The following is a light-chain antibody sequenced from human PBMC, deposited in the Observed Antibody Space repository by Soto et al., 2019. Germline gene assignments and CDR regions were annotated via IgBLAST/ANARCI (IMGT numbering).Light chain of an antibody. CDR2: DNN. Sequence: QSVLTQPPSVSAAPGQKVTISCSGSSSNIGNNYVSWYQQLPGTAPKLLTYDNNKRPSGIPDRFSDSRSGTSATLDITGLQTGDEADYYCGTWDDSLRAGVFGGGTKLTDL. CDR1: SSNIGNNY. J-gene: IGLJ3*02. CDR3: GTWDDSLRAGV. V-gene: IGLV1-51*01.